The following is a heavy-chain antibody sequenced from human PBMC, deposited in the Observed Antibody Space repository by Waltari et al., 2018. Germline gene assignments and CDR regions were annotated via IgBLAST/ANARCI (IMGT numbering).Heavy chain of an antibody. CDR2: IIPILGIA. CDR1: GGSFSGYT. Sequence: QVQLVQSGAEVKKPGSSVKVSCKASGGSFSGYTISWVRQAHGQGLEWMGRIIPILGIANYAQKFQGRVTITADKSTSTAYMELSSLRSEDTAVYYCASLRGCSGGSCYKGWFDPWGQGTLVTVSS. D-gene: IGHD2-15*01. CDR3: ASLRGCSGGSCYKGWFDP. V-gene: IGHV1-69*02. J-gene: IGHJ5*02.